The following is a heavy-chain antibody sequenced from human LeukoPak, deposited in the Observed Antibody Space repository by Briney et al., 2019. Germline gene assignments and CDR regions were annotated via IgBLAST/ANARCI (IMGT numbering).Heavy chain of an antibody. D-gene: IGHD3-22*01. J-gene: IGHJ4*02. CDR1: GGSVSSGSYY. V-gene: IGHV4-61*01. CDR2: IYYSGST. CDR3: ARTDSSYRGYFGY. Sequence: SETLSLTCSVSGGSVSSGSYYWSWIRQPPGKGLEWIGYIYYSGSTNYNPSLKSRVTISVDTSKNQFSLKLSSVTAADTAVYYCARTDSSYRGYFGYWGQGTLVTVSS.